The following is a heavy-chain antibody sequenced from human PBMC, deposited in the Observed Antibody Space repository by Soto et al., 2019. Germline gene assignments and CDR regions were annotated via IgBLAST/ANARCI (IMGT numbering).Heavy chain of an antibody. V-gene: IGHV3-30-3*01. CDR3: ARFLVFELLWFGEPGNPHGFDP. CDR1: GFTFSGYA. J-gene: IGHJ5*02. CDR2: VSFDGTNS. D-gene: IGHD3-10*01. Sequence: GWSLRLSCEASGFTFSGYAMHWVLQAPGKGLEWVAAVSFDGTNSYYSDSVKGLFTVSRDNLRDTLYLQMNSLRTEDTALYYCARFLVFELLWFGEPGNPHGFDPWGQGTLVTSPQ.